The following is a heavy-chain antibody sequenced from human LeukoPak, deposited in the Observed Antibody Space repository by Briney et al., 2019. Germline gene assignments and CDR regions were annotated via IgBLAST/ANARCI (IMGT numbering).Heavy chain of an antibody. D-gene: IGHD3-22*01. CDR1: GGTFSSYA. CDR2: IIPIFVTA. J-gene: IGHJ4*02. V-gene: IGHV1-69*05. CDR3: ARDAYDSSGYYPYYFDY. Sequence: SVKVSCKASGGTFSSYAISWVRQAPGQGLEWMGGIIPIFVTANYAQKFQGRVTITTDESKSTAYMDLSSLRSENTDVYYCARDAYDSSGYYPYYFDYWGQGTLVTVSS.